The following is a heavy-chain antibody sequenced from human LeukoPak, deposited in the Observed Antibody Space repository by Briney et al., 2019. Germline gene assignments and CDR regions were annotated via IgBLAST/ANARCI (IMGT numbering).Heavy chain of an antibody. CDR1: GFTFSTYR. Sequence: GGSLRLSCAASGFTFSTYRMSWVRQAPGKGLEWVANIKQDGSDKFYVDSVKGRFTISRDNAKNSLYLQMNSLRAEDTAVYYCARDPHYGSSLWGQGTLVTVSS. D-gene: IGHD3-16*01. CDR3: ARDPHYGSSL. V-gene: IGHV3-7*03. J-gene: IGHJ4*02. CDR2: IKQDGSDK.